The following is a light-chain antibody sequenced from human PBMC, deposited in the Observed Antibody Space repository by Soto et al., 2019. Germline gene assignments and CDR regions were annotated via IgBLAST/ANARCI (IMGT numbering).Light chain of an antibody. CDR1: QSVSIN. V-gene: IGKV3-15*01. J-gene: IGKJ4*01. Sequence: EVVMTQSPATLSVSPGERATLSCRASQSVSINLAWYQQKVGQAPRLLIYGASTGATGIPARFSSSGSGTDFTLTISSLQAEDFALYYCQQYNIWPLTFGGGTQLEIK. CDR3: QQYNIWPLT. CDR2: GAS.